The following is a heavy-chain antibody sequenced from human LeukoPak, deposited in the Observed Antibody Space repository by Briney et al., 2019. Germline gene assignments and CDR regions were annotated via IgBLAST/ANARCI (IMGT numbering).Heavy chain of an antibody. CDR1: GFTFSSYG. CDR2: IWYDGSNK. D-gene: IGHD2-2*01. V-gene: IGHV3-33*01. CDR3: ARDTRGYCSSTSCSYFDY. J-gene: IGHJ4*02. Sequence: GGSLRLSCAASGFTFSSYGMHWVRQAPGKGLEWVSAIWYDGSNKYYADSVKGRFTISRDNSKNTLYLQMNSLRAEDTAVYYCARDTRGYCSSTSCSYFDYWGQGTLVTVSS.